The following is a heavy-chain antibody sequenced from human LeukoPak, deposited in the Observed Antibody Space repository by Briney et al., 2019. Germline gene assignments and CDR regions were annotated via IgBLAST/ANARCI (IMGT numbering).Heavy chain of an antibody. J-gene: IGHJ6*02. CDR2: IIPIFGTA. CDR1: GGTFSSYA. V-gene: IGHV1-69*13. CDR3: ARDYGDYEFYGMDV. D-gene: IGHD4-17*01. Sequence: SVTVSCKASGGTFSSYAISWVRQAPGQGLEWMGGIIPIFGTANYAQKFQGRVTITADESTSTAHMELSSLRSEDTAVYYCARDYGDYEFYGMDVWGQGTTVTVSS.